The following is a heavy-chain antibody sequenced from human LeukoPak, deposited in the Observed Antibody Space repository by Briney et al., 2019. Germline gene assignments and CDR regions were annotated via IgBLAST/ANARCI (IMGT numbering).Heavy chain of an antibody. V-gene: IGHV1-18*01. CDR3: ARDPGFGSPSAFDI. CDR1: GYTFTSYG. Sequence: ASVKVSCKASGYTFTSYGISWVRQAPGQGLEWMGWISAYNGNTNYAQKLQGRVTMTTDTSTSTAYMELRSLRSDDTAAYYCARDPGFGSPSAFDIWGQGTMVTVSS. D-gene: IGHD3-10*01. CDR2: ISAYNGNT. J-gene: IGHJ3*02.